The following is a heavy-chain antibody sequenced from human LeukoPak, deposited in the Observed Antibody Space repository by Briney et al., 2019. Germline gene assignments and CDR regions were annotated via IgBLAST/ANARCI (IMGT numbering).Heavy chain of an antibody. CDR1: GGSFSGYY. V-gene: IGHV4-59*08. CDR2: IYYSGST. Sequence: SETLSLTCAVYGGSFSGYYWSWIRQPPGKGLEWIGYIYYSGSTNYNPSLKSRVTISVDTSKNQFSLKLSSVTAADTAVYYCARHPFGVVPFFDYWGQGTLVTVSS. J-gene: IGHJ4*02. CDR3: ARHPFGVVPFFDY. D-gene: IGHD3-3*01.